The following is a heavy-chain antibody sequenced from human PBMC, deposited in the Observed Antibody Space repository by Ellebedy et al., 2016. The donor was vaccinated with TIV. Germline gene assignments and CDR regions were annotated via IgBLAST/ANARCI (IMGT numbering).Heavy chain of an antibody. V-gene: IGHV3-30*18. Sequence: GGSLRLXXAASGFTFSSYGMHWVRQAPGKGLEWVAVISYDGSNKYYADSVKGRFTISRDNSKNTLYLQMNSLRAEDTAVYYCAKERYSGYGAFQHWGQGTLVTVSS. D-gene: IGHD5-12*01. CDR2: ISYDGSNK. CDR1: GFTFSSYG. J-gene: IGHJ1*01. CDR3: AKERYSGYGAFQH.